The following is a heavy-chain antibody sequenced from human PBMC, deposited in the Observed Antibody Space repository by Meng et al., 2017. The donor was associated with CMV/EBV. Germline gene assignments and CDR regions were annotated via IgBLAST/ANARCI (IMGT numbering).Heavy chain of an antibody. CDR3: ASSLTYPDY. CDR1: GGSFSCYF. D-gene: IGHD2-15*01. CDR2: THHSGST. Sequence: HPKPCRAGTLQPATTLALTCAVYGGSFSCYFWSRIRHPPGKVLEWIGETHHSGSTNYNPSLKSRVTISVDTSKNQFSLKLSSVTAADTAVYYCASSLTYPDYWGQGTLVTVSS. J-gene: IGHJ4*02. V-gene: IGHV4-34*01.